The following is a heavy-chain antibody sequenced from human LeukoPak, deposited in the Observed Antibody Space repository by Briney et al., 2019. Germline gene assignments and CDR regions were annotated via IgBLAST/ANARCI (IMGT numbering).Heavy chain of an antibody. V-gene: IGHV3-64*01. CDR3: ARSLSAVAGKRGGFDY. CDR1: GFTFTTAW. Sequence: PGGSLRLSCAASGFTFTTAWMSWVRQAPGKGLEYVSAISSNGGSTYYANSVKGRFTISRDNSKNTLYLQMGSLRAEDMAVYYCARSLSAVAGKRGGFDYWGQGTLVTVSS. CDR2: ISSNGGST. D-gene: IGHD6-19*01. J-gene: IGHJ4*02.